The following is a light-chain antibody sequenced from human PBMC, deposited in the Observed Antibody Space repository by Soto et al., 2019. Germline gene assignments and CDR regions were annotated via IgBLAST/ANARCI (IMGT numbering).Light chain of an antibody. V-gene: IGKV2-28*01. J-gene: IGKJ1*01. Sequence: DIVMTQSPLSLPVTPGEPASISCRSSQSLLHSNGYNFLDWYLQKPGQSPQLLIYMGSNRGSGVPDRVSGSGSGTDFTLKISRVEAEDVGVYYCMQALQTPRTFGQGTKVEIK. CDR1: QSLLHSNGYNF. CDR3: MQALQTPRT. CDR2: MGS.